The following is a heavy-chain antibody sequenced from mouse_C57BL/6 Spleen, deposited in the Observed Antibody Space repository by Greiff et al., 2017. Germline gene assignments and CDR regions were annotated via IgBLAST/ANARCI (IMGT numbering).Heavy chain of an antibody. Sequence: QVQLQQPGAELVKPGASVKLSCKASGYTFTSYWMQWVKQRPGQGLEWIGEIDPSDSYTNYNQKLKGKATLTVDTSSSTAYMQLSSLTSEDSAVYYCARTFDYYGSSPFAYWGQGTLVTVSA. J-gene: IGHJ3*01. V-gene: IGHV1-50*01. CDR3: ARTFDYYGSSPFAY. CDR1: GYTFTSYW. D-gene: IGHD1-1*01. CDR2: IDPSDSYT.